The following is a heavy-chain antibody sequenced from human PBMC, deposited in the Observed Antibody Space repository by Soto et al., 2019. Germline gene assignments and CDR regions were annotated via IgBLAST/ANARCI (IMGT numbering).Heavy chain of an antibody. CDR1: GGSFSGYY. CDR2: INHSGST. CDR3: ARGCRPRTYTIFGVVIICNWFDP. D-gene: IGHD3-3*01. Sequence: SETLSLTCAVYGGSFSGYYWCWIRQPPGKGLEWIGEINHSGSTNYNPSLKSRVTISVDTSKNQFSLKLSSVTAADTAVYYCARGCRPRTYTIFGVVIICNWFDPWGQGTLVTV. V-gene: IGHV4-34*01. J-gene: IGHJ5*02.